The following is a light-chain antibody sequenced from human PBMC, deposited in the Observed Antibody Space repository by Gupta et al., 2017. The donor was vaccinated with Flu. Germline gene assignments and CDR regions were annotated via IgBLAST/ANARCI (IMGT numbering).Light chain of an antibody. Sequence: QSVLTQPPSASGTPGQRVTISWSGSSSNIGSNTVYCYQQLPDTAPNLLLYDNNQRPSGATARFSCSKSGTSASLAISVLQSEDEADYYCAAWDDSLNGAYVFGTGTKFTVL. J-gene: IGLJ1*01. CDR3: AAWDDSLNGAYV. CDR1: SSNIGSNT. V-gene: IGLV1-44*01. CDR2: DNN.